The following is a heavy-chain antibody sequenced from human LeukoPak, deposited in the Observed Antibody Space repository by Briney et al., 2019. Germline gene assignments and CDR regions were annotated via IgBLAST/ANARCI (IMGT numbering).Heavy chain of an antibody. CDR1: GGAFSSYA. CDR2: IIPIFGTA. V-gene: IGHV1-69*06. D-gene: IGHD6-19*01. Sequence: SVKVSCKASGGAFSSYAISWVRQAPGQGLEWMGGIIPIFGTANYAQKFQGRVTITADKSTSTAYMELSSLRSEDTAVYYCARDSVGSGWYLDADYYMDVWGKGTTVTVSS. CDR3: ARDSVGSGWYLDADYYMDV. J-gene: IGHJ6*03.